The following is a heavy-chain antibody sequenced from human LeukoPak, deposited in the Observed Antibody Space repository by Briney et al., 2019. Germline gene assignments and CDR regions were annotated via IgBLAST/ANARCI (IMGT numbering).Heavy chain of an antibody. D-gene: IGHD3-10*01. Sequence: ASVKVSCKASGYTFTGYYMHWLRQAPGQGLEWMGWINPNSGGTNYAQKFQGRVTMTRDTSISTAYMELSRLRSDDTAVYYCARAPYGSGSSFDYWGQGTLVTVSS. J-gene: IGHJ4*02. CDR1: GYTFTGYY. V-gene: IGHV1-2*02. CDR2: INPNSGGT. CDR3: ARAPYGSGSSFDY.